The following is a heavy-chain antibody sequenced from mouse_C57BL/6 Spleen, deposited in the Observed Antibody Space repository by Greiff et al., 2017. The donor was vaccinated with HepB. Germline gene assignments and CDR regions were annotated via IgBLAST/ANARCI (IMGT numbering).Heavy chain of an antibody. CDR1: GFTFSSYA. CDR2: ISDGGSYT. Sequence: EVQLVESGGGLVKPGGSLKLSCAASGFTFSSYAMSWVRQTPEKRLEWVATISDGGSYTYYPDNVKGRFTISRDNAKNNLYLQMSHLKSEDTAMYYCARGGSSEFAYWGQETLVTVSA. V-gene: IGHV5-4*01. CDR3: ARGGSSEFAY. J-gene: IGHJ3*01. D-gene: IGHD1-1*01.